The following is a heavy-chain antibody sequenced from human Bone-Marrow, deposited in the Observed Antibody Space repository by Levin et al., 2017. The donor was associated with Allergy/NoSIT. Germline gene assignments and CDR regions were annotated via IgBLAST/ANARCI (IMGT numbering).Heavy chain of an antibody. Sequence: GSLRLSCAASGFTFSNYGMSWVRQAPGRGLEWVSTINGGGGNTHYADSVKGRFTISRDNSRNTMYLQLSSLEAGDAAVYYCARDVPPARAGTMFDFWGQGTLVTVSS. J-gene: IGHJ4*02. CDR3: ARDVPPARAGTMFDF. CDR2: INGGGGNT. D-gene: IGHD6-13*01. CDR1: GFTFSNYG. V-gene: IGHV3-23*01.